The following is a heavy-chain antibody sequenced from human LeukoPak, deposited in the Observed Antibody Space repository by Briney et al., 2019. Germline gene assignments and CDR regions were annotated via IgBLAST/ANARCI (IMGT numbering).Heavy chain of an antibody. CDR1: GGTFSSYA. D-gene: IGHD3-9*01. CDR3: ARASHYDILLPLNP. J-gene: IGHJ5*02. CDR2: IIPIFGTA. V-gene: IGHV1-69*13. Sequence: GASVKVSCKASGGTFSSYAISWVQQAPGQGLEWMGGIIPIFGTANYAQKFQGRVTITADESTSTAYMELSSLRSEDTAVYYCARASHYDILLPLNPWGQGTLVTVSS.